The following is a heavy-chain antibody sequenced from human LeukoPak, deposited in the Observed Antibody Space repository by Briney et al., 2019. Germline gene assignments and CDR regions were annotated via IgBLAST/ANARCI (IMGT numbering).Heavy chain of an antibody. CDR3: ARAHSGWYDY. V-gene: IGHV3-21*01. CDR1: GFTFSSYS. D-gene: IGHD6-19*01. CDR2: ISSSSSYI. J-gene: IGHJ4*02. Sequence: PGGSLRLSCAASGFTFSSYSVNWVRQAPGKGLEWVSSISSSSSYIYYADSVKGRFNISRDNAKNSLYLQMNSLRAEDTAVYYCARAHSGWYDYWGQGTLVTVSS.